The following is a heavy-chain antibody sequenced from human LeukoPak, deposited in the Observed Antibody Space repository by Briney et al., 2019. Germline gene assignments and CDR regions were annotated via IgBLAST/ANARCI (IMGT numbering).Heavy chain of an antibody. CDR3: ASGSITVVPAFDI. CDR2: IYYSGST. V-gene: IGHV4-59*12. J-gene: IGHJ3*02. CDR1: GGSISTYY. D-gene: IGHD3-10*01. Sequence: PSETLSLTCTVCGGSISTYYWSWPRQPPGKGLEWIACIYYSGSTVYNPSLRSRGTISVDTSKNQFSLKLTSVTAADTAVYYCASGSITVVPAFDIWGQGTMVTVSS.